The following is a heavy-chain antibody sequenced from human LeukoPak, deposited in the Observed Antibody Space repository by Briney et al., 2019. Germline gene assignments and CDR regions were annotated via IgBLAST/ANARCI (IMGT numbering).Heavy chain of an antibody. CDR2: IYYSGST. D-gene: IGHD3-16*01. CDR1: GGSFSGYY. CDR3: ARDPSVWGENWFDP. V-gene: IGHV4-59*01. J-gene: IGHJ5*02. Sequence: PSETLSLTCAVYGGSFSGYYWSWIRQPPGKGLEWIGYIYYSGSTNYNPSLKSRVTISVDTSKNQLSLKLSSVTAADTAVYYCARDPSVWGENWFDPWGQGTLVTVSS.